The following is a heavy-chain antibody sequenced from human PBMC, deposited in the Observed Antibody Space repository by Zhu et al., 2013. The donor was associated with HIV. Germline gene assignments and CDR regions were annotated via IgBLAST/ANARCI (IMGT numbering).Heavy chain of an antibody. CDR1: GYTFTGYY. V-gene: IGHV1-2*02. D-gene: IGHD1-26*01. CDR3: TRRAMNSASFTY. Sequence: QVQLVQSGAEVKKPGASVKVSCKASGYTFTGYYIHWVRQAPGQGLEWMGWINPHSGDTKYAQKFQGRVTMTADTPISTAYMDLSRLRSDDTAVYYCTRRAMNSASFTYWGQGTLVTVSS. J-gene: IGHJ4*02. CDR2: INPHSGDT.